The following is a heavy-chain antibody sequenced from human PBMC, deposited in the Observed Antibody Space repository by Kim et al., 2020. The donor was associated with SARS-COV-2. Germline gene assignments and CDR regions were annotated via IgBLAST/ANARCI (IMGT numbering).Heavy chain of an antibody. CDR2: IYPSGDDT. Sequence: GGSLRLSCAASGFTFSSYALNWVRQAPGKGLEWVSSIYPSGDDTYYADSVRGRFTISRDNSKNTLYLQVNGLRAEDTAVYYCAKGDRTSGWDYWGQGALVTVSS. V-gene: IGHV3-23*01. J-gene: IGHJ4*02. CDR3: AKGDRTSGWDY. CDR1: GFTFSSYA. D-gene: IGHD6-19*01.